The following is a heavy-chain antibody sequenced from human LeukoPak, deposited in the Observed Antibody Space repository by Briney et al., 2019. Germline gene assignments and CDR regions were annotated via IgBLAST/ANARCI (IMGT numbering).Heavy chain of an antibody. Sequence: PGGSLRLSCAASGFTFSSYGMHWVRQAPGKGLEWVAVISYDGSNKYYADSVKGRFTISRDNSKNTLYLQMNSLRAEDTAVYYCATLDSSSWDVRVDYWGQGTLVTVSS. CDR3: ATLDSSSWDVRVDY. J-gene: IGHJ4*02. CDR1: GFTFSSYG. V-gene: IGHV3-30*03. CDR2: ISYDGSNK. D-gene: IGHD6-13*01.